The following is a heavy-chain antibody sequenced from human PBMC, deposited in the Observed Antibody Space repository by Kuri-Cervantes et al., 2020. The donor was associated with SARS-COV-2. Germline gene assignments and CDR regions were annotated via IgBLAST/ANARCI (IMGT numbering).Heavy chain of an antibody. V-gene: IGHV4-39*01. CDR1: GGSISSSSYY. Sequence: SETLSLTCTVSGGSISSSSYYWGWIRQPPGKGLEWIGSIYYSGSTYYNPSLKSRVTISVDTSKNQFSLKLSSVTAADTAVYYCAGAGVGSWFDPWGQGTLVTVSS. CDR2: IYYSGST. CDR3: AGAGVGSWFDP. J-gene: IGHJ5*02.